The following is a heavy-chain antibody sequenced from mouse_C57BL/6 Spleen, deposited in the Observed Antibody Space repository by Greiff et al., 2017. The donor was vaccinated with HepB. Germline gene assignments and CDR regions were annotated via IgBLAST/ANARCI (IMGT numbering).Heavy chain of an antibody. CDR2: IYPGDGDT. Sequence: QVQLQQSGPELVKPGASVKISCKASGYAFSSSWINWVKQRPGKGLEWIGRIYPGDGDTNYNGKFKGKATLTADKSSSTAYMQLSSLTSEDSAVYFCARWRYDYDWYFDVWGTGTTVTVSS. CDR1: GYAFSSSW. V-gene: IGHV1-82*01. D-gene: IGHD2-4*01. J-gene: IGHJ1*03. CDR3: ARWRYDYDWYFDV.